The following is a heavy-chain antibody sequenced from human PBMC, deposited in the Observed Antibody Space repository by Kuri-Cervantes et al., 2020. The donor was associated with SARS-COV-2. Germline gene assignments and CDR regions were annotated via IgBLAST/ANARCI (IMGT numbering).Heavy chain of an antibody. J-gene: IGHJ6*04. CDR3: SRPGGFLDV. CDR2: INHSGST. CDR1: GGSISSYY. Sequence: ESLKISCTVSGGSISSYYGSWIRQPPGKGLEWIGEINHSGSTNYNPSLNSRVTISVATSKKPFALKVCSVTAADTAVYYCSRPGGFLDVWGKGTTVTVSS. V-gene: IGHV4-34*01. D-gene: IGHD4-23*01.